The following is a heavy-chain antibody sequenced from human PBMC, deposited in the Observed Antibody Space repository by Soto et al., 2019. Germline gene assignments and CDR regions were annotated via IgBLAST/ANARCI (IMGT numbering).Heavy chain of an antibody. V-gene: IGHV4-59*11. D-gene: IGHD1-26*01. CDR2: IYYRGST. J-gene: IGHJ6*02. CDR1: GGSISSHY. Sequence: SETLSLTCTVSGGSISSHYWSWVRQAPGKGLEWIGHIYYRGSTSYNPSLRSRSTISVDTSNNQFSLKLNSVTTADTAVYYCARDGREASGMDVWGQGTKVTVSS. CDR3: ARDGREASGMDV.